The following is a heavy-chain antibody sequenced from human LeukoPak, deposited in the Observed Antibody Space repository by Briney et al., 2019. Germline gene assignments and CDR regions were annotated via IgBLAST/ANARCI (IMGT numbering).Heavy chain of an antibody. V-gene: IGHV3-13*01. CDR1: GFIFSSFD. CDR3: ARGPPRGKYYYMDV. CDR2: IGTASDT. Sequence: GGSLRLSCAASGFIFSSFDMHWVRQPTGQGLEWVSTIGTASDTYYPGSVEGRFTLSRDNAKSSLYLQMNSLTAGDTAVYYCARGPPRGKYYYMDVWGKGTTVTVSS. D-gene: IGHD1-1*01. J-gene: IGHJ6*03.